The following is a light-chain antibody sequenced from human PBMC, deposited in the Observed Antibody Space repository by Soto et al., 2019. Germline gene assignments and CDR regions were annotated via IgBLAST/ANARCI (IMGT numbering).Light chain of an antibody. J-gene: IGKJ3*01. V-gene: IGKV3-20*01. CDR3: QQYGTPLFT. CDR2: GAS. Sequence: IVLTQSPGTLSLSPGERATLSCGASQSVTNNFLAWYQQKPGQAPRLLIYGASSRATGVPDRFSGSGSGTDFTLTISRLEPGDFAVYYCQQYGTPLFTFGPGTKGHIK. CDR1: QSVTNNF.